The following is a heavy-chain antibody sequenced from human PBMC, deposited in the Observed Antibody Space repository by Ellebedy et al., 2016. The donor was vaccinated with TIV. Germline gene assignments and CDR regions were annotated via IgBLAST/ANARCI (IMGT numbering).Heavy chain of an antibody. CDR3: ARGDSSTWYLFDY. CDR1: GYTFTSYA. J-gene: IGHJ4*02. V-gene: IGHV1-3*01. D-gene: IGHD6-13*01. CDR2: INAGNGNT. Sequence: ASVKVSCKASGYTFTSYAIHWVRQAPGQRLEWMGWINAGNGNTKYSEKFQDRVTITRDTSASTAYMELSRLRSDDTAVYFCARGDSSTWYLFDYWGQGTLVTVSS.